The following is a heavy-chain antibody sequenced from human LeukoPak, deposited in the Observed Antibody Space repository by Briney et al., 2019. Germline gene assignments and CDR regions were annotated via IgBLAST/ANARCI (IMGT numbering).Heavy chain of an antibody. V-gene: IGHV3-48*03. J-gene: IGHJ4*02. CDR2: ISSSDSTV. CDR3: ARKRARGLDY. D-gene: IGHD3-10*01. Sequence: GGSVRLSCAVSGFTFSSYEMNWVRQAPGKGLEWISYISSSDSTVYYADSAKGRFTISRDNAKDSLYLQMNSLRAEDTAVYYCARKRARGLDYWGQGTLLTVPS. CDR1: GFTFSSYE.